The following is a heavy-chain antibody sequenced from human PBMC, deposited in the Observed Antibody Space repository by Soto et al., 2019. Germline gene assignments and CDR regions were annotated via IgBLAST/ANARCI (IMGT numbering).Heavy chain of an antibody. CDR1: GCTFSSYA. Sequence: SVKVSCKASGCTFSSYAISCVRQAPGQVLEWMGGIIPIFGTANYAQKFQGRVTITADESTSTAYMELSSLRSEDTAVYYCASSSHAYCSSTSCSLARFDPWGQGTLVTVSS. CDR2: IIPIFGTA. V-gene: IGHV1-69*13. D-gene: IGHD2-2*01. CDR3: ASSSHAYCSSTSCSLARFDP. J-gene: IGHJ5*02.